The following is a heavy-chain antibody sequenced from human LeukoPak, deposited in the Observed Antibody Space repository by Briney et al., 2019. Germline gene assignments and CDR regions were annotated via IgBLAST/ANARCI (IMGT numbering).Heavy chain of an antibody. CDR2: ISYDGSNK. Sequence: PGGSLRLSCAASGFTFSSYGMHWVRQAPGKGLEWVAVISYDGSNKYYAGSVKGRFTISRDNSKNTLYLQMNSLRAEDTAVYYCAKDLATTVTNNWFDPWGQGPLVTVPS. CDR3: AKDLATTVTNNWFDP. CDR1: GFTFSSYG. V-gene: IGHV3-30*18. D-gene: IGHD4-17*01. J-gene: IGHJ5*02.